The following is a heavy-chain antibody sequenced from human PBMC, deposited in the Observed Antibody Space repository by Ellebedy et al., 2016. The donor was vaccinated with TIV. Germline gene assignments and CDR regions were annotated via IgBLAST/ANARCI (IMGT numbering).Heavy chain of an antibody. J-gene: IGHJ4*02. V-gene: IGHV3-72*01. CDR3: ARDDGHSYGY. D-gene: IGHD5-18*01. CDR2: IRSKAKSYTT. Sequence: PGGSLRLSCAASGFSFSDYTMDWVRQAPGKGPEWVGRIRSKAKSYTTEYAASVKGRFTISRDDSKNSVYLQMNSVKTEDTAVYYCARDDGHSYGYWGQGTLVTVSS. CDR1: GFSFSDYT.